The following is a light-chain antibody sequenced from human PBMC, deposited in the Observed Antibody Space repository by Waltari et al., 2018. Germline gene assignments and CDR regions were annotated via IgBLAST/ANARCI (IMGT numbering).Light chain of an antibody. CDR3: QQRSNWPPGRT. Sequence: EIVLTQSPATLSLSPGERATLSCRASQSVSSYLAWYQQKPGQAPRLLIYDASNRATGIPARFSGSGSGTDFTLTISSLEPEDFAVYYCQQRSNWPPGRTFGQGTKVEIE. V-gene: IGKV3-11*01. J-gene: IGKJ1*01. CDR2: DAS. CDR1: QSVSSY.